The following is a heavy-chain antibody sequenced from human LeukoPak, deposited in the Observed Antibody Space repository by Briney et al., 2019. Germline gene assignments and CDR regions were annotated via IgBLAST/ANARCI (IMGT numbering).Heavy chain of an antibody. CDR3: ARTAMVRGGVGWFDP. V-gene: IGHV4-59*01. CDR2: IYYSGST. J-gene: IGHJ5*02. D-gene: IGHD3-10*01. CDR1: GGSISSYY. Sequence: PSETLSLTCTVSGGSISSYYWSWIRQPPGKGLEWIGYIYYSGSTNYNPSLKSRVTISVDTSKNKFSLKLSSVTAADTAVYYCARTAMVRGGVGWFDPWGQGTLVTVSS.